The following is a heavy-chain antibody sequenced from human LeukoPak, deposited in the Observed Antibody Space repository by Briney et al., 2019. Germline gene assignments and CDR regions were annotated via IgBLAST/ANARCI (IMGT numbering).Heavy chain of an antibody. CDR3: TTDAGAGVRGY. D-gene: IGHD3-10*01. J-gene: IGHJ4*02. V-gene: IGHV3-15*01. CDR2: IKCKRNSGTI. Sequence: PGGSLRLSFAASGFTFPNAWVNWVRQPPGKGLEWVAHIKCKRNSGTIDYAAPVKGRFTISADDSKNTVYLQMNSLEIEDTAVYFCTTDAGAGVRGYWGQGTLVTVSS. CDR1: GFTFPNAW.